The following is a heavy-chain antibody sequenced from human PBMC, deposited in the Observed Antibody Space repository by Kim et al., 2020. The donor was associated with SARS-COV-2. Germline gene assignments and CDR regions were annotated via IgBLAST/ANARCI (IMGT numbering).Heavy chain of an antibody. CDR1: GFTFGSYA. D-gene: IGHD3-3*02. CDR3: AKFALAFNQRRDWFDP. CDR2: IGGDGGNP. V-gene: IGHV3-23*01. Sequence: GGSLRLSCAASGFTFGSYAMTWVRQAPGKGLQWVSSIGGDGGNPCYSDSVKGRFTVSKDNSKDTLYLQMNSLRAEDTGFYYCAKFALAFNQRRDWFDPWG. J-gene: IGHJ5*02.